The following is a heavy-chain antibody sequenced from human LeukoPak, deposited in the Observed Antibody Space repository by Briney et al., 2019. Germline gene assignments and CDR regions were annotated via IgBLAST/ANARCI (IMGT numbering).Heavy chain of an antibody. D-gene: IGHD1-14*01. CDR2: IYYSGST. Sequence: PSETLSLTCTVSGGSISSYYWSWIRQPPGKGLEWIGYIYYSGSTNYNPSLKSRVTISVDTSKNQFSLKLSSVTAADTAVYYFASSLQWATGAFDIWGQGTMVTVSS. CDR1: GGSISSYY. V-gene: IGHV4-59*01. CDR3: ASSLQWATGAFDI. J-gene: IGHJ3*02.